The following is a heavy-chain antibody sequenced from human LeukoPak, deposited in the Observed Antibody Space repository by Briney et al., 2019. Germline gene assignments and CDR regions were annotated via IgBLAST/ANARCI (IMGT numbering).Heavy chain of an antibody. CDR3: ARDIGYCSGGSCYSGLDY. D-gene: IGHD2-15*01. CDR1: GFTFSSYG. CDR2: IWYDGSNK. V-gene: IGHV3-33*08. Sequence: GGSLRLSCVVSGFTFSSYGMHWVRQAPGKGLEWVAVIWYDGSNKYYADSVKGRFTISRDNSKNTLYLQMNSLRAEDTAVYYCARDIGYCSGGSCYSGLDYWGQGTLVTVSS. J-gene: IGHJ4*02.